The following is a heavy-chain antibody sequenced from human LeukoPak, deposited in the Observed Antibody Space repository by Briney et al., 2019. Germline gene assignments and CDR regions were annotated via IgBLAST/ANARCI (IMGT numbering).Heavy chain of an antibody. CDR3: VRDFRSADY. CDR1: GFTFSSNW. Sequence: GGSLRLSCAASGFTFSSNWMYWVRQAPGKGLVWVSYISSDGSSTNYADSVKARFIISRDNARNTVYLQMNSLRVEDTAVYYCVRDFRSADYWGQGTLVTVSS. J-gene: IGHJ4*02. CDR2: ISSDGSST. V-gene: IGHV3-74*01.